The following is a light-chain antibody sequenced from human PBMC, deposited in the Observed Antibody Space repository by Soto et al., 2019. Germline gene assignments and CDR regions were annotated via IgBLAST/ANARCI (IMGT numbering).Light chain of an antibody. Sequence: DIQMTQSPSSLSASVGDRVTITCRASQSINNDLNWYQQKPGKAPKLLIYAASSLHSGVPSRFSGSGDGTDFTLTISNLQPVDFATYYCQQSFSTLWTLGQGTKVEIK. CDR3: QQSFSTLWT. V-gene: IGKV1-39*01. CDR2: AAS. J-gene: IGKJ1*01. CDR1: QSINND.